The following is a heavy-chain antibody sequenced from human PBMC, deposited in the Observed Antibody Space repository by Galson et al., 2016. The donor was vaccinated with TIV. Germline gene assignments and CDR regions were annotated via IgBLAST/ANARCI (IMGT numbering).Heavy chain of an antibody. J-gene: IGHJ5*02. CDR2: FDPAEGET. V-gene: IGHV1-24*01. Sequence: SVKVSCKVSGYFLSKISMHWVRQVPGKGLEWMGGFDPAEGETIYAQRFRGRVSMTEDISTDTAHMELSSLRSATAADTAVYYCARVNIGPGDFWSAYHDTWGQGILVSVSS. CDR3: ARVNIGPGDFWSAYHDT. D-gene: IGHD3-3*01. CDR1: GYFLSKIS.